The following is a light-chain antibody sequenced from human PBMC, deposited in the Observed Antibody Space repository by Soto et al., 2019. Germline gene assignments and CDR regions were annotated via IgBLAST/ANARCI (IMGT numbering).Light chain of an antibody. CDR1: QSVSSY. J-gene: IGKJ2*01. CDR2: DAS. CDR3: QQRSSCPRT. Sequence: EIVLTQSPATLSLSPGERATLSCRASQSVSSYLAWYQQKPGQTPRLLIYDASNRATGIPARFSGSGSGTGFTLTISSLEPEEFAVYYCQQRSSCPRTVGQGTKLEIK. V-gene: IGKV3-11*01.